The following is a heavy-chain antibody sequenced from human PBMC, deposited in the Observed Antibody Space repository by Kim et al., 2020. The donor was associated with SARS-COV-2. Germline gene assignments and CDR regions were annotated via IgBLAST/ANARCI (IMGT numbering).Heavy chain of an antibody. J-gene: IGHJ6*02. V-gene: IGHV1-2*05. Sequence: AQKFQGRVTMTRDTSISTAYMELSRLRSDDTVVYYCARGGSGPYYYGMDVWGQGTTVTVSS. CDR3: ARGGSGPYYYGMDV. D-gene: IGHD3-10*01.